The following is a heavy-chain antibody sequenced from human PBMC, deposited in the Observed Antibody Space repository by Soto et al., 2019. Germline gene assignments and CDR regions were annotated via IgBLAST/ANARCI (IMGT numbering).Heavy chain of an antibody. CDR2: INHSGST. V-gene: IGHV4-34*01. CDR1: GGSFSGYY. J-gene: IGHJ6*02. Sequence: SETLSLTCAVYGGSFSGYYWSWIRQPPGKGLEWIGGINHSGSTNYNPSIKSRVTISVDTSKNQFSLKLSSVTAADTDVYYCAMTPPLYGMDVCGQATTLTVSS. CDR3: AMTPPLYGMDV.